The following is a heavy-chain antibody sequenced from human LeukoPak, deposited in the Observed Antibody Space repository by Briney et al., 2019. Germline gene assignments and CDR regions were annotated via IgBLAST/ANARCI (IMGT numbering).Heavy chain of an antibody. CDR2: ISYNGKN. Sequence: SETLSLTCTVSGGSMSSYYWMWIRQPPGKGLEWIGSISYNGKNNHNPSLKSRVTISVDTSKNQFSLKLSSVPAADTAVYYCTRVGPSLHWNPDYWGQGTLVTVSS. CDR1: GGSMSSYY. J-gene: IGHJ4*02. D-gene: IGHD1-1*01. CDR3: TRVGPSLHWNPDY. V-gene: IGHV4-59*01.